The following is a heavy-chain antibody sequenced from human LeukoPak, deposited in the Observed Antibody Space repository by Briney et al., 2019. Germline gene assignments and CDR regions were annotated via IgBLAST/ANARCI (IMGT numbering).Heavy chain of an antibody. J-gene: IGHJ4*02. CDR3: ARDPGTMSPDY. CDR1: GFTSSSYG. CDR2: IWYDGSNK. D-gene: IGHD3-3*01. V-gene: IGHV3-33*01. Sequence: PGGSLRLSCAASGFTSSSYGMHWVRQAPGKGLEWVAVIWYDGSNKYYATSVKGRFTISRDNSKNTLYLQINSLRAEDTAVYYCARDPGTMSPDYWGQGTLVTVSS.